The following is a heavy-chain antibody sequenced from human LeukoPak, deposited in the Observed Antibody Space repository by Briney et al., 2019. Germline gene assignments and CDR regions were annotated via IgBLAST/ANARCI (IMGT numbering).Heavy chain of an antibody. V-gene: IGHV3-11*06. CDR3: ARDYGDYIH. CDR2: ISSSSSYI. D-gene: IGHD4-17*01. Sequence: GGSLRLSCAASGFTFSDYYMSRIRQAPGKGLEWVSSISSSSSYIYYADSVKGRFTISRDNAKNSLYLQMNSLRAEDTAVYYCARDYGDYIHWGQGTLVTVSS. J-gene: IGHJ4*02. CDR1: GFTFSDYY.